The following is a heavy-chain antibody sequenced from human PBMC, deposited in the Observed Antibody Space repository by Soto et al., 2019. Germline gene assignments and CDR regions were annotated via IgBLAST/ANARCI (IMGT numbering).Heavy chain of an antibody. CDR1: GGTFSSYT. CDR3: ARVQWEQLGSYYYYYYMDV. V-gene: IGHV1-69*02. D-gene: IGHD1-26*01. J-gene: IGHJ6*03. CDR2: IIPILGIA. Sequence: GASVKVSCKASGGTFSSYTISWVRQAPGQGLEWMGRIIPILGIANYAQKFQGRVTITADNSTSTAYMELSSPRSEDTAVYYCARVQWEQLGSYYYYYYMDVWGKGTTVTVSS.